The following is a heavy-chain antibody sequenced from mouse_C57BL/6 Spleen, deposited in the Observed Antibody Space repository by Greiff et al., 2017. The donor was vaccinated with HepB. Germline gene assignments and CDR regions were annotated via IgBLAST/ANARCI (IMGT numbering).Heavy chain of an antibody. J-gene: IGHJ2*01. D-gene: IGHD2-2*01. CDR1: GFTFSSYA. Sequence: EVQVVESGEGLVKPGGSLKLSCAASGFTFSSYAMSWVRQTPEKRLEWVAYISSGGDYIYYADTVKGRFTISRDNARNTLYLQMSSLKSEDTAMYYCTRNLLWLRRGYFDYWGQGTTLTVSS. V-gene: IGHV5-9-1*02. CDR3: TRNLLWLRRGYFDY. CDR2: ISSGGDYI.